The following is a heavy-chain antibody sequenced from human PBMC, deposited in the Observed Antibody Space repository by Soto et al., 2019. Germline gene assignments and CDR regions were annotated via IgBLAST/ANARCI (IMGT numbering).Heavy chain of an antibody. Sequence: SETLSLTYTVSGGSVTSDEDYWSWIRQSAGKGLGGIGYISNSGSAGYNPSLKTRLSMSVDRSKNQFTLRLTSVTAADTAVYFGATESGSTYGYFDYWGQGPQVTVSS. V-gene: IGHV4-30-4*01. J-gene: IGHJ4*02. CDR3: ATESGSTYGYFDY. D-gene: IGHD5-18*01. CDR2: ISNSGSA. CDR1: GGSVTSDEDY.